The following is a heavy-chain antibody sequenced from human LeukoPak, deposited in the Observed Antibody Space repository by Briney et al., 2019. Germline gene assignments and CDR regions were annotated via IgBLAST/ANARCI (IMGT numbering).Heavy chain of an antibody. Sequence: HPGGSLRLSCVGSGFMFRYYSMNWVRQSPGKGLEWVSYISSRGSTIFYADSVKGRLTVSRDNAKNSLFLQMNGLRDEDTAMYYCARVQGVCSSTTCFVGNADVWGKGTTVIVSS. D-gene: IGHD2-2*01. CDR3: ARVQGVCSSTTCFVGNADV. J-gene: IGHJ6*04. CDR1: GFMFRYYS. V-gene: IGHV3-48*02. CDR2: ISSRGSTI.